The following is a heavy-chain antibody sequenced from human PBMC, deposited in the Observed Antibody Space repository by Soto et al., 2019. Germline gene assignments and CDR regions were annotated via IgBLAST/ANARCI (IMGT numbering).Heavy chain of an antibody. J-gene: IGHJ4*02. Sequence: SLRLSYAASGFTFSKYGMHWVRQAPGKGLEWVALIWNDGIRKVYVDSVRGRFTISRDNSKNTLDLQMNNLRDEDTAVYYCARDDDNDANALDYWGPGTLVTVSS. V-gene: IGHV3-33*01. CDR3: ARDDDNDANALDY. CDR1: GFTFSKYG. CDR2: IWNDGIRK.